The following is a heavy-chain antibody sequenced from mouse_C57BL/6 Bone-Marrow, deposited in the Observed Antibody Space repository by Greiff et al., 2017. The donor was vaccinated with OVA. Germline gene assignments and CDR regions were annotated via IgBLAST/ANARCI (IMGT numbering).Heavy chain of an antibody. D-gene: IGHD6-1*01. CDR1: GYTFTSYT. J-gene: IGHJ2*01. Sequence: QVQLQQSGAELARPGASVKMSCKASGYTFTSYTMHWVKQRPGQGLEWIGYINPSSGYTKYNQKFKDKATLTADKSSSTAYMQLSSLTSEDSAVYYCARCHEDSFDYWGQGTTLTVAS. CDR3: ARCHEDSFDY. V-gene: IGHV1-4*01. CDR2: INPSSGYT.